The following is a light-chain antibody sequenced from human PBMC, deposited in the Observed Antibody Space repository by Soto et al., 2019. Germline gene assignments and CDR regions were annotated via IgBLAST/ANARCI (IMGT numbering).Light chain of an antibody. J-gene: IGKJ5*01. CDR2: AAS. Sequence: DIQMTQSPSSLSASVGDRVTITCRASESIGRHLNWYQQKPGKAPKLLIYAASSLQNGVPSRFRGGGSVTDFTLTISNLQPENFATYYCQQTYSTLSLTFGQGTRLEIK. V-gene: IGKV1-39*01. CDR3: QQTYSTLSLT. CDR1: ESIGRH.